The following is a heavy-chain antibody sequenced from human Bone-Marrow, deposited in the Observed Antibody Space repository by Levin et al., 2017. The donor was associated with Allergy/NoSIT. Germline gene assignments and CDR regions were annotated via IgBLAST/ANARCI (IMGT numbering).Heavy chain of an antibody. V-gene: IGHV7-4-1*02. J-gene: IGHJ4*02. CDR3: ARVMVTTTLAY. CDR1: GYTFTNYV. CDR2: INTNTGNP. D-gene: IGHD4-17*01. Sequence: GGSLRLSCKASGYTFTNYVMNWVRQAPGQGLEWMGWINTNTGNPTYAPGFTGRFVFSLDTSVSTAYLQISSLKAEDTAVYYCARVMVTTTLAYWGQGTLVTVSS.